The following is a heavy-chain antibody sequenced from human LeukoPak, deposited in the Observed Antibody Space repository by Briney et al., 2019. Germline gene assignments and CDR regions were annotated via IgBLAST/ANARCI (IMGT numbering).Heavy chain of an antibody. CDR2: IIPIFGTA. D-gene: IGHD2-2*01. J-gene: IGHJ5*02. V-gene: IGHV1-69*13. Sequence: ASVKVSCKASGGTFSSYAISWVRQAPGQGLEWMGGIIPIFGTANYAQKFQGRVTITADESTSTAYMELSSLRSEDTAVYYCARRYCSSTSCYGGWFDPWGQGTLVTVSS. CDR1: GGTFSSYA. CDR3: ARRYCSSTSCYGGWFDP.